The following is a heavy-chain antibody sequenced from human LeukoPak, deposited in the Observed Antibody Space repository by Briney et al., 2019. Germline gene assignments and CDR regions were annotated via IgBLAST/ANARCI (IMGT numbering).Heavy chain of an antibody. D-gene: IGHD2-15*01. V-gene: IGHV3-23*01. CDR1: GFTFSSYA. J-gene: IGHJ4*02. CDR2: ISGSGGST. CDR3: AKAPVVVAATDFDY. Sequence: PGGSLRLSCAASGFTFSSYARSWVRQAPGKGLEWVSAISGSGGSTYYADSVRGRFTISRDNSKNTLYLQMNSLRAEDTAVYYCAKAPVVVAATDFDYWGQGTLVTVSS.